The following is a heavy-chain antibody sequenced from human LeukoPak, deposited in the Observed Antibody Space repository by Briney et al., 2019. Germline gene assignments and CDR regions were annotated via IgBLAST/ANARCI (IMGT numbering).Heavy chain of an antibody. CDR2: MNPNSGGT. CDR1: GYTFTSYD. D-gene: IGHD6-6*01. Sequence: ASVKVSCKASGYTFTSYDINWVRQATGQGLEWMGWMNPNSGGTKYAQKFQGRVTMTRDTSINTAYMELSRLRSDDTAVYYCARVRDYSSSSLDYWGQGTLVTVST. CDR3: ARVRDYSSSSLDY. V-gene: IGHV1-2*02. J-gene: IGHJ4*02.